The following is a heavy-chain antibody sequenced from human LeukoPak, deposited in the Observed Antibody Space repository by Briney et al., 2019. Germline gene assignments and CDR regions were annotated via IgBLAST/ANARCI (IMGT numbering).Heavy chain of an antibody. CDR2: IYYSGTT. CDR3: ARAASLDY. V-gene: IGHV4-59*01. D-gene: IGHD2-2*01. Sequence: SETLSLTCTVSGGSIGNFYWNWIRQSPGKGLEWIGYIYYSGTTNYNPSLKSRVTISLGMFSDQFSLRLDSVTAADTAVYYCARAASLDYWGQGILVTVSS. CDR1: GGSIGNFY. J-gene: IGHJ4*02.